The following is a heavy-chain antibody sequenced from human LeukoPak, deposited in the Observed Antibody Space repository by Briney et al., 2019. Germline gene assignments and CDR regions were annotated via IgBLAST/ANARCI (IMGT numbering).Heavy chain of an antibody. CDR1: GYSISSGYD. J-gene: IGHJ4*02. Sequence: SETLSLTCTVSGYSISSGYDWGWIRQPPGKGLEWIGSIYHSGSTYYNPSLKSRVTISVDTPKNQFSLKLSSVTAADTAVYYCARPRGYCSSTSCPFDYWGERTLVTVSS. V-gene: IGHV4-38-2*02. D-gene: IGHD2-2*01. CDR2: IYHSGST. CDR3: ARPRGYCSSTSCPFDY.